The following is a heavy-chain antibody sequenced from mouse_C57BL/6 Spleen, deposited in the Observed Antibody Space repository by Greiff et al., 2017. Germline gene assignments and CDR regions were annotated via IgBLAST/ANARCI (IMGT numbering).Heavy chain of an antibody. Sequence: QVHVKQPGAELVKPGASVKLSCKASGYTFTSYWMHWVKQRPGQGLEWIGMIHPNSGSTNYNEKFKSKATLTVDKSSSTAYMQLSSLTSEDSAVYYCARRGSTMVTYWYFDVWGTGTTVTVSS. D-gene: IGHD2-2*01. V-gene: IGHV1-64*01. CDR2: IHPNSGST. J-gene: IGHJ1*03. CDR1: GYTFTSYW. CDR3: ARRGSTMVTYWYFDV.